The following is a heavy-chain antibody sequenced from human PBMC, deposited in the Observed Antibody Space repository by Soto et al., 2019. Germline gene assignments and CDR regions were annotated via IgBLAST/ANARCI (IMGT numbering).Heavy chain of an antibody. CDR2: ISGSGGST. D-gene: IGHD3-22*01. V-gene: IGHV3-23*01. CDR1: GFTFSSYA. J-gene: IGHJ3*02. CDR3: ASSEREDYDSSGYYYIDAFDI. Sequence: GGSLRLSCAASGFTFSSYAMSWVRQAPGKGLEWVSAISGSGGSTYYADSVKGRFTISRDNSKNTLYLQMNSLRAEDTAVYYCASSEREDYDSSGYYYIDAFDIWGQGTMVTVSS.